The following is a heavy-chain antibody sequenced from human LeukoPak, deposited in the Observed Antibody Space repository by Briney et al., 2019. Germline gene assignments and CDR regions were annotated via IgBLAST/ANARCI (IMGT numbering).Heavy chain of an antibody. CDR3: ARDREPRAYYYYYYMDV. CDR2: IYTSGST. J-gene: IGHJ6*03. V-gene: IGHV4-4*07. CDR1: GGSISSYY. Sequence: SETLSLTCTVSGGSISSYYWSWIRQPAGKGLEWIGRIYTSGSTNYNPSLKSRVTMSVDTSKNQFSLKLSSVTAADTAVYYCARDREPRAYYYYYYMDVWGKGTTVTISS.